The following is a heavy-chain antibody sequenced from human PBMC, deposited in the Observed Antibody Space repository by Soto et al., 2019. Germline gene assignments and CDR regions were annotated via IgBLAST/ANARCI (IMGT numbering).Heavy chain of an antibody. V-gene: IGHV3-33*01. D-gene: IGHD1-26*01. CDR2: IWYDGSNK. CDR3: ARAFFSSGSYHPDTDY. CDR1: GFTFSSYG. J-gene: IGHJ4*02. Sequence: GGSLRLSCAASGFTFSSYGMHWVRQAPGKGLEWVAVIWYDGSNKYYADSVKGRFTISRDNSKNTLYLQMNSLRAEDTAVYYCARAFFSSGSYHPDTDYWGQGTLVTVSS.